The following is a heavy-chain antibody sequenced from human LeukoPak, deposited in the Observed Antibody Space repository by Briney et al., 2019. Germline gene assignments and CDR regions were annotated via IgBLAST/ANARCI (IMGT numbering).Heavy chain of an antibody. D-gene: IGHD3-10*01. CDR2: IYHSGNT. J-gene: IGHJ5*01. CDR3: ARVTRGVITYNWFDS. V-gene: IGHV4-30-4*01. CDR1: GVSLSSADYY. Sequence: PSETLSLTCTVSGVSLSSADYYWPWIRQPPGKGLEWIGYIYHSGNTHYNPSLKSRLSISIDTSTNDFSLRLSSVTAADTAVYYCARVTRGVITYNWFDSWGQGALVLVSS.